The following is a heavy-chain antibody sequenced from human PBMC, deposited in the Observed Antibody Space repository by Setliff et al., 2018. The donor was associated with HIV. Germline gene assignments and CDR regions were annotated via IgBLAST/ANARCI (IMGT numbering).Heavy chain of an antibody. CDR2: IDPRDSYP. CDR3: ARVRSYRSAYYHYCARLDCSSSSGFVDY. V-gene: IGHV5-10-1*01. J-gene: IGHJ4*02. CDR1: GYSFTSYW. D-gene: IGHD2-2*01. Sequence: GESLKISCTGSGYSFTSYWISWVRRVPGKGLEWMGRIDPRDSYPNYSPSFQGHVTISDDKSINTAYLQWGSLQASDTAIYYCARVRSYRSAYYHYCARLDCSSSSGFVDYWGQGTLVTVSS.